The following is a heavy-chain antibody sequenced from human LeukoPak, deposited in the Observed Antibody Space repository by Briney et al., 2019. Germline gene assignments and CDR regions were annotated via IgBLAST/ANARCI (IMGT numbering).Heavy chain of an antibody. Sequence: PGGSLRLSCAASGFTVSSYAMSWVRQAPGKGLEWVSAISGSGGSTYYADSVKGRFTISRDNSKNTLYLQMNSLRAEDTAVYYCAKTGTLLWFGDSRGVFDYWGQGTLVTVSS. CDR1: GFTVSSYA. CDR2: ISGSGGST. CDR3: AKTGTLLWFGDSRGVFDY. V-gene: IGHV3-23*01. J-gene: IGHJ4*02. D-gene: IGHD3-10*01.